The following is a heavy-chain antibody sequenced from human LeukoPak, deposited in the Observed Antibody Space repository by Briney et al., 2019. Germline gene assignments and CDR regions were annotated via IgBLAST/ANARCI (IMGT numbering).Heavy chain of an antibody. CDR2: INGDGSST. D-gene: IGHD1-26*01. J-gene: IGHJ4*02. CDR3: ARESSWAPDY. CDR1: GFTLSNYW. Sequence: GGSLRLSCAASGFTLSNYWMHWVRQAPGKGLVWVSRINGDGSSTSNADAVKGRFTISRDNAKNTLFLQMNSLRAEDAAVYYCARESSWAPDYWGQGTLVTVSS. V-gene: IGHV3-74*01.